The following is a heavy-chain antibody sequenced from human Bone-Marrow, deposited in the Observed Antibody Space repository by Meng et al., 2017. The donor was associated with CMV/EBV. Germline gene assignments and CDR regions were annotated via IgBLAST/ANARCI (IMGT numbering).Heavy chain of an antibody. J-gene: IGHJ4*02. V-gene: IGHV3-30*02. Sequence: GESLKISCAASGFTFSSYGMHWVRQAPGKGLEWVAFIRYDGSNKYYADSVKGRFTISRDNSKNTLYLQMNSLRAEDTAVYYCASGDSGSYYFDYWGQGTLVTVSS. D-gene: IGHD1-26*01. CDR1: GFTFSSYG. CDR2: IRYDGSNK. CDR3: ASGDSGSYYFDY.